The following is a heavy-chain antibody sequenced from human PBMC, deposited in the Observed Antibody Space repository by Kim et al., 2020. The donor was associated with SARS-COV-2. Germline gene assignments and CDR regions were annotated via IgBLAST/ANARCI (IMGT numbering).Heavy chain of an antibody. CDR2: INPNSGGT. Sequence: ASVKVSCKAPGYTFTGYYMHWVRQAPGQGLEWMGRINPNSGGTNYAQKFQGRVTMTRDTSISTAYMELSRLRSDDTAVYYCARVDYYDSHYYYYGMDVWGQGTTVTVSS. CDR1: GYTFTGYY. V-gene: IGHV1-2*06. J-gene: IGHJ6*02. CDR3: ARVDYYDSHYYYYGMDV. D-gene: IGHD3-22*01.